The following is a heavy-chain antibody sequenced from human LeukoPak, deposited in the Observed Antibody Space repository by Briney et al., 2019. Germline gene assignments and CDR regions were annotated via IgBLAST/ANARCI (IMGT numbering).Heavy chain of an antibody. CDR2: MSSSGST. V-gene: IGHV4-4*09. CDR1: GGSISRYY. Sequence: SETLSLTCTVSGGSISRYYWSWILQPPGKGLEWIGYMSSSGSTNYNPSLKSRVTISVDTSKNQFSLKLSSVTAADTAVYYCARLGPYGDDTYYMDVWGKGTTVTVSS. J-gene: IGHJ6*03. CDR3: ARLGPYGDDTYYMDV. D-gene: IGHD4-17*01.